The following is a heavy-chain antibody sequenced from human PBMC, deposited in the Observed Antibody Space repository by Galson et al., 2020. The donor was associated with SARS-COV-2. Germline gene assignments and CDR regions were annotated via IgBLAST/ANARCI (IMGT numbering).Heavy chain of an antibody. D-gene: IGHD3-10*01. Sequence: GGSLRLSCAASGFTFSSYGMHWVRQAPDKGLEWVAVIWYDGSNKYYADSVKGRFTISRDNSKNTLYLQMNSLRAEDTAVYYCAREVRDPESDWFDPWGQGTLVTVSS. J-gene: IGHJ5*02. CDR1: GFTFSSYG. V-gene: IGHV3-33*01. CDR3: AREVRDPESDWFDP. CDR2: IWYDGSNK.